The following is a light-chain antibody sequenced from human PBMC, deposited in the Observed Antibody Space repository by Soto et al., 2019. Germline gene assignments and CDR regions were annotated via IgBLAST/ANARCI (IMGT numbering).Light chain of an antibody. J-gene: IGKJ5*01. Sequence: DIVLTQSPGTLSLSPGERATLSCRASQSVSSNHLAWYQQKPGQAPRLLIYGGSSRATGTPVRSSGSGSETDFTLTITRLEPEDFAVYYCQQYGSSPPSSTFGQGTRLEIK. CDR1: QSVSSNH. CDR3: QQYGSSPPSST. V-gene: IGKV3-20*01. CDR2: GGS.